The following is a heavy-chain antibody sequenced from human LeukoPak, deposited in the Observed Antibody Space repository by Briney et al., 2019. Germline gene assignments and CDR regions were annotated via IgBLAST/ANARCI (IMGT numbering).Heavy chain of an antibody. CDR1: GGSISSYY. CDR3: ARQLTGDVEDC. V-gene: IGHV4-59*08. J-gene: IGHJ4*02. Sequence: PSETLSLTCTVSGGSISSYYWSWIRQPPGKGLEWIGYVYYSGSTNYNPSLKSRVTISVDTSKNQFSLKLSSVTAADTAVYYCARQLTGDVEDCWGQGTLVTVSS. D-gene: IGHD7-27*01. CDR2: VYYSGST.